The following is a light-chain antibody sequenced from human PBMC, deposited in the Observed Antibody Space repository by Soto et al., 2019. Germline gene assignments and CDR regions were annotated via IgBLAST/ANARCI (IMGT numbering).Light chain of an antibody. CDR3: QQSYSSPRT. V-gene: IGKV1-39*01. CDR1: QSISNS. CDR2: PVS. J-gene: IGKJ1*01. Sequence: IQMTQSPSSLSASVGDRITITCRASQSISNSLHWYQQKPGKAPKLLIYPVSTLQSGVPSRFSASGSGTYFTLTITSLQPEDFATYYCQQSYSSPRTFCPGTKVNI.